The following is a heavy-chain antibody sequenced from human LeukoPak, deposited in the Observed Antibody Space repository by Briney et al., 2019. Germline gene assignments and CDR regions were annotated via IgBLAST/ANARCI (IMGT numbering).Heavy chain of an antibody. CDR1: EFAFSTYN. Sequence: GGSLRLSCAASEFAFSTYNMNWVRQAPGKGLEWVSYISTGSSTTYYADSVKGRFTISRDNVENSLYLQMNSLRAEDTAVYYCAKDRRPVLRFLEWSPPFDYWGQGTLVTVSS. CDR2: ISTGSSTT. V-gene: IGHV3-48*01. CDR3: AKDRRPVLRFLEWSPPFDY. J-gene: IGHJ4*02. D-gene: IGHD3-3*01.